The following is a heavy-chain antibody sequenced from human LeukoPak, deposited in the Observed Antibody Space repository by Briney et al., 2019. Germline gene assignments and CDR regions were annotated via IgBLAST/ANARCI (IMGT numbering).Heavy chain of an antibody. J-gene: IGHJ3*02. Sequence: SETLSLTCTVSRGFINSYYWSWIRQPAGKGLEWIGRIYISGSTNYNPSLKSRVTISVDTSKNQFSLKLTSVTAADKAVYYCARESSGTYYLDAFDMWGQGTMVTVSS. V-gene: IGHV4-4*07. CDR1: RGFINSYY. CDR2: IYISGST. CDR3: ARESSGTYYLDAFDM. D-gene: IGHD2-15*01.